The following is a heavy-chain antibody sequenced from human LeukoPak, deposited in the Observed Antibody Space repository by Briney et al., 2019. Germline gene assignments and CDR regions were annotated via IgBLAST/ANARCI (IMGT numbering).Heavy chain of an antibody. V-gene: IGHV4-34*01. CDR1: GGSFSGYY. CDR2: INHSGST. D-gene: IGHD3-3*01. Sequence: KPSETLSLTCAVYGGSFSGYYWSWIRQPPGKGLEWIGEINHSGSTNYNPSLKSRVTISVDTSKNQFSLKLSSVTAADSAIYYCARHTIFCSFLNCSPFDPWGQGTLVTVSS. CDR3: ARHTIFCSFLNCSPFDP. J-gene: IGHJ5*02.